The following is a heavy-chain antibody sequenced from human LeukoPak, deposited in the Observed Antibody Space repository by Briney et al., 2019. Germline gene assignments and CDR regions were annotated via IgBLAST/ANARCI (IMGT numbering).Heavy chain of an antibody. CDR2: IRYDGSNK. CDR1: GFTFSSYG. V-gene: IGHV3-30*02. J-gene: IGHJ4*02. Sequence: PGWSLRLSCAASGFTFSSYGMHWVRQAPGKGLEWVAFIRYDGSNKYYADSVKGRFTISRDNSKNTLYLQMNSLRAEDTAVYYCAKDGSLWFGGGYFDYWGQGTLVTVSS. D-gene: IGHD3-10*01. CDR3: AKDGSLWFGGGYFDY.